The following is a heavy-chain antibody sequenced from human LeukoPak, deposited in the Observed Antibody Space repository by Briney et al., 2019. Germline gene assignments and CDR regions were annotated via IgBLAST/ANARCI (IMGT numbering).Heavy chain of an antibody. J-gene: IGHJ4*02. CDR3: GRDLRHQLLYCLDY. CDR1: GFSFRSYA. CDR2: VSSDGSNK. V-gene: IGHV3-30*04. D-gene: IGHD2-2*02. Sequence: GRSLRLSCAASGFSFRSYAMHWVRQAPGKGLEWVAVVSSDGSNKYHADSVKGRFTISRDNSKNTVYLQMNSLRAEDTAVYYCGRDLRHQLLYCLDYWGQGTLVTVSS.